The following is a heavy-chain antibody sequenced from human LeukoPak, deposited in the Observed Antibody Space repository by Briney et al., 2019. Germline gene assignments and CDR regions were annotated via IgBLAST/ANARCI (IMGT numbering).Heavy chain of an antibody. D-gene: IGHD1-7*01. J-gene: IGHJ4*02. CDR3: AKDRNNWNYGAFDY. CDR2: ISGSGGST. CDR1: GFTFSSYA. Sequence: GGSLRLSCAASGFTFSSYAMSWVRQAPGKGLEWVSAISGSGGSTYYADSVRGRFTISRDNSKNTLYLQMNSLRAEDTAVYYCAKDRNNWNYGAFDYWGQGTLVTVSS. V-gene: IGHV3-23*01.